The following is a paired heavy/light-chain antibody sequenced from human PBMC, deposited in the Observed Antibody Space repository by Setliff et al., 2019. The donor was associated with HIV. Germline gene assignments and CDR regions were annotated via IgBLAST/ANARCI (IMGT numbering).Heavy chain of an antibody. V-gene: IGHV4-34*01. D-gene: IGHD6-19*01. CDR3: ARAQTGWYVTDY. CDR2: INHSGST. Sequence: QVQLQQWGAGLLKPSETLSLTCAVYGGSFRDYSWTWIRQPPEKGLEWIGEINHSGSTNYNPSLKSRVTISVDTSKNQFSLKLNSVTAADTAIYYCARAQTGWYVTDYWGQGTLVTVSS. CDR1: GGSFRDYS. J-gene: IGHJ4*02.
Light chain of an antibody. CDR1: SSNIGANYD. Sequence: QSVLTQPPSVSGAPGQRVTVSCTGSSSNIGANYDVHWYQQLPGKAPKLLIFGNTNRPSGVPDRFSGSKSDTSASLAITGLQAEDEADYFCQSYDSSLSGSVFGGGTKLTVL. CDR2: GNT. J-gene: IGLJ2*01. CDR3: QSYDSSLSGSV. V-gene: IGLV1-40*01.